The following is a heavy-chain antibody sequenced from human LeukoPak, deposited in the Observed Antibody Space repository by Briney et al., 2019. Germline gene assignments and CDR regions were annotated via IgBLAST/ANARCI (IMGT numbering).Heavy chain of an antibody. V-gene: IGHV5-51*01. J-gene: IGHJ5*02. CDR3: ALSQLNWFDP. D-gene: IGHD3-10*01. Sequence: GESLQISCQGSGYSFTSYWIGWVRPMPGKGLGWMGIIYPGDSDTRYSPSFQGQVTISADKSISTAYLQWSSLKASDTAMYYCALSQLNWFDPWGQGTLVTVSS. CDR2: IYPGDSDT. CDR1: GYSFTSYW.